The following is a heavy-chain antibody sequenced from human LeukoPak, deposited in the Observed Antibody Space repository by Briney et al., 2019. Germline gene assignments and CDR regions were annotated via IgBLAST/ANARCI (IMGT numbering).Heavy chain of an antibody. CDR2: VYYSGGT. CDR1: GGSISSGAYS. Sequence: SETLSLTCAVSGGSISSGAYSWSWIRQPPRKGLEWIGYVYYSGGTYYNPSLKSRVTISVDTSKNQFSLKLSSVTAADTAVYYCARIGYCSSTSCLDYWGQGTLVTVSS. V-gene: IGHV4-30-4*07. J-gene: IGHJ4*02. CDR3: ARIGYCSSTSCLDY. D-gene: IGHD2-2*03.